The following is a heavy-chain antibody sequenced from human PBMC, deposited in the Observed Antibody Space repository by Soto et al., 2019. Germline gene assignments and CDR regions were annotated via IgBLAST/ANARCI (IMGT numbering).Heavy chain of an antibody. CDR1: GGSISSGGYS. CDR2: IYHSGST. V-gene: IGHV4-30-2*01. J-gene: IGHJ4*02. CDR3: ASFFFPYGDYAGFDY. Sequence: TSETLSLTCAVSGGSISSGGYSWSWIRQPPGKGLEWIGYIYHSGSTYYNPSLKSRVTISVDRSKNQFSLKLSSVTAADTAVYYCASFFFPYGDYAGFDYWGQGTLVTVSS. D-gene: IGHD4-17*01.